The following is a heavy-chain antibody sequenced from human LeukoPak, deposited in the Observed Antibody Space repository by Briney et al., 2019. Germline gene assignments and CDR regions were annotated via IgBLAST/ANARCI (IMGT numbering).Heavy chain of an antibody. D-gene: IGHD3-10*01. CDR1: GGSISSYY. CDR3: ARGPGRERFGVVCDY. V-gene: IGHV4-4*07. CDR2: IHSSGST. Sequence: PSETLSLTCTVSGGSISSYYRSWIRQPAGKGLEWIGRIHSSGSTNYNPSLTSRVTMSVDTSKNQFSLKLSSVTAADTALYYCARGPGRERFGVVCDYWGQGTLVTVSS. J-gene: IGHJ4*02.